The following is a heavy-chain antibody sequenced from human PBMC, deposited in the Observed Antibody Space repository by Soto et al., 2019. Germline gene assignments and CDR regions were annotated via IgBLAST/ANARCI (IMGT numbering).Heavy chain of an antibody. V-gene: IGHV1-69*02. J-gene: IGHJ4*02. CDR2: IIPILGIA. D-gene: IGHD5-18*01. Sequence: QVQLVQSGAEVKKPGSSVKVSCKASGGTFSSYTISWVRQAPGQGLEWMGRIIPILGIANYAQKFQGRVTITADKSTSTAYMELSSVRSEDTAVYYCARSTAGERRFGDYWGQGTLVTVSS. CDR1: GGTFSSYT. CDR3: ARSTAGERRFGDY.